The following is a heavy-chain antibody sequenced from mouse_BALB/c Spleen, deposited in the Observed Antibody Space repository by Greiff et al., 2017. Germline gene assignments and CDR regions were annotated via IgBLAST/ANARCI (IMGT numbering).Heavy chain of an antibody. CDR1: GYSITSDYA. CDR3: ARSRTAVEDWYFDV. V-gene: IGHV3-2*02. CDR2: ISYSGST. D-gene: IGHD1-1*01. J-gene: IGHJ1*01. Sequence: EVKLVESGPGLVKPSQSLSLTCTVTGYSITSDYAWNWIRQFPGNKLEWMGYISYSGSTSYNPSLKSRISITRDTSKNQFFLQLNSVTTEDTATYYCARSRTAVEDWYFDVWGAGTTVTVSS.